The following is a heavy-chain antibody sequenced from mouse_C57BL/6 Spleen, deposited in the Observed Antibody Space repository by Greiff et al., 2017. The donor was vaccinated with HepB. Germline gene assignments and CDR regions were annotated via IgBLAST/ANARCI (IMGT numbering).Heavy chain of an antibody. CDR1: GYTFTSYW. J-gene: IGHJ1*03. CDR2: IDPSASYT. D-gene: IGHD1-1*01. V-gene: IGHV1-69*01. CDR3: ARGDSSYGYFDV. Sequence: QVQLQQPGAELVMPGASVKLSCKASGYTFTSYWMHWVKQRPGQGLEWIGEIDPSASYTNYNQKFKGKSTLTVDKSSSTAYIQLRSLTSEDSAVYYCARGDSSYGYFDVWGTGTTVTVSS.